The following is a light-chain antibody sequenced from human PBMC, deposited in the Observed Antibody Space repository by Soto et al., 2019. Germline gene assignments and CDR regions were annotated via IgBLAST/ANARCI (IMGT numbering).Light chain of an antibody. CDR3: QQRSNWPFT. CDR1: QSVSSY. CDR2: DAS. J-gene: IGKJ5*01. V-gene: IGKV3-11*01. Sequence: EIVLTQSPLTLSLSPGERASLSCTASQSVSSYLAWYQQKPGQAPRLLIYDASNRATGIPARFSGSGSGTDFTLTISSLEPEDFAVYYCQQRSNWPFTFGQRTRLEIK.